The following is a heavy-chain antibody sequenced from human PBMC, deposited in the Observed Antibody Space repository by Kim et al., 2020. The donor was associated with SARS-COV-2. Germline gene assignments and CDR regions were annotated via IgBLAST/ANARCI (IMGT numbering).Heavy chain of an antibody. CDR3: AKKGIPARGQWYCDL. J-gene: IGHJ2*01. Sequence: GGSLRLSCAASGFTFSSFAMTWVRQAPGKGLEWVSILSDSGGDTFYADSVKGRFTISRDNSKNTLYLQMNSLRAEDTAVYYCAKKGIPARGQWYCDLWGRGTLLTVSS. D-gene: IGHD6-13*01. V-gene: IGHV3-23*01. CDR1: GFTFSSFA. CDR2: LSDSGGDT.